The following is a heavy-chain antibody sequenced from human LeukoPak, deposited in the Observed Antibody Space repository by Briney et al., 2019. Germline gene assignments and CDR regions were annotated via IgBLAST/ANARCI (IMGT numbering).Heavy chain of an antibody. J-gene: IGHJ3*02. CDR2: FDPEDGET. V-gene: IGHV1-24*01. CDR3: ATDHHLHDAFDI. CDR1: GYTLTELS. D-gene: IGHD4-11*01. Sequence: ASVKVSCKVSGYTLTELSMHWVRQAPGKGLEWMGGFDPEDGETIYAQKFQGRVTMTEDTSTDTAYMELSSLRSEDTAVYYCATDHHLHDAFDIRGQGTMVTVSS.